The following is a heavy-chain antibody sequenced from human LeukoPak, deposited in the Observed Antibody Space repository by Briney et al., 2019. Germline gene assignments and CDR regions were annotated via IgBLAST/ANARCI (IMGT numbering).Heavy chain of an antibody. J-gene: IGHJ4*02. Sequence: GGSLRLSCAASGFTFSSYSMNWVRQAPGKGLEWVSSISSSSSYIYYADSVKGRFTISRDNAKSSLYLQMNSLRAEDTAVYYCARVESDIFTGLIDYWGQGTLVTVSS. CDR3: ARVESDIFTGLIDY. V-gene: IGHV3-21*01. D-gene: IGHD3-9*01. CDR1: GFTFSSYS. CDR2: ISSSSSYI.